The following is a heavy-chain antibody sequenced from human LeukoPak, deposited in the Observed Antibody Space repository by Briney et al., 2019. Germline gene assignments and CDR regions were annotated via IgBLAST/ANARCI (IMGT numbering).Heavy chain of an antibody. D-gene: IGHD6-13*01. CDR3: ARVEGSSSWAHYYYYYMDV. J-gene: IGHJ6*03. CDR2: IYYSGST. Sequence: SSETLSLTCTVSGGSISSSNYYWGWIRQPPGKGLEWIGSIYYSGSTYYNPSLKSRVTISVDTSKNQFSLKLSSVTAADTAVYYCARVEGSSSWAHYYYYYMDVWGKGTTVTVSS. V-gene: IGHV4-39*07. CDR1: GGSISSSNYY.